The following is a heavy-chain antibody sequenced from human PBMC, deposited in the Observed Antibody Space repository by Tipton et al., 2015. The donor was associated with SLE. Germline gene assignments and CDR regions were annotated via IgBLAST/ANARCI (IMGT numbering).Heavy chain of an antibody. CDR1: GYSIRNGYY. Sequence: TLSLTCNVSGYSIRNGYYWGWIRQAPGKGLEWTGTIHHSGITYYNPSLKSRVTISVDTSKSQFSLQLTSVTAADTAVYYCARDGYCSTSNCRTSGYMDVWGKVTMVNVSS. D-gene: IGHD2-2*01. CDR3: ARDGYCSTSNCRTSGYMDV. V-gene: IGHV4-38-2*02. CDR2: IHHSGIT. J-gene: IGHJ6*03.